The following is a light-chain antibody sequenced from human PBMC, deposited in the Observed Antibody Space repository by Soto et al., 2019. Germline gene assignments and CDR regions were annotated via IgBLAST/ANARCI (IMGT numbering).Light chain of an antibody. J-gene: IGKJ5*01. CDR1: QSVSSY. Sequence: IVLTQSPATLSLSQGERAPLSCRASQSVSSYLAWYQQKPGQAPRLLIYDASNRAAGIPPRFSGSGSGTDFTLTISSLEPEDFAVYYCQQRSNWRVTFGQGTRLEI. CDR3: QQRSNWRVT. V-gene: IGKV3-11*01. CDR2: DAS.